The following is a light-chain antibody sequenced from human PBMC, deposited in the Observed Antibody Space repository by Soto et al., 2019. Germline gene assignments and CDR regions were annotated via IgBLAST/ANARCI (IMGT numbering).Light chain of an antibody. J-gene: IGKJ1*01. Sequence: EIVLTQSPGTLSMSPGERATLSCRASQSISSNYLAWYQQKPGQAPRHLIYGASSRSTGVPDRFSGSGGGRDFPLTICRLGGEYFADYYLQQYRTSWRPFGQGTKVQFQ. CDR1: QSISSNY. CDR2: GAS. CDR3: QQYRTSWRP. V-gene: IGKV3-20*01.